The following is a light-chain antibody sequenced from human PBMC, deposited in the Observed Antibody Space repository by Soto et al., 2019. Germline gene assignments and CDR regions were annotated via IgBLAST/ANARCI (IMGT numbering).Light chain of an antibody. CDR2: GAS. Sequence: EIVLTQSPGTLSLSPGERATLSCRASQSVSSSSLGWYQQKPGQAPRVLIHGASIRAAGIPDRFSGSGSGTDFTLTISRLEPEDFAVYYCQPDGSSPGTFGQGTKVEIK. CDR1: QSVSSSS. CDR3: QPDGSSPGT. J-gene: IGKJ1*01. V-gene: IGKV3-20*01.